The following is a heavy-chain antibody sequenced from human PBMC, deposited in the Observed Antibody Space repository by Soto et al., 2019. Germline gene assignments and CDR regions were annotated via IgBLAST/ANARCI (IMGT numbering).Heavy chain of an antibody. CDR1: GYTFTSYG. V-gene: IGHV1-18*04. Sequence: QGQLVQSGDEVKKPGASVKVSCKASGYTFTSYGISWVRQAPGQGLEWMGCISAYNGNTNYAQKLQGRVTMTTDTSTSKAYMELRSLRSDDTAVYYCARVGIAEAGYYYYGMDVWGQGTTVTVSS. CDR2: ISAYNGNT. CDR3: ARVGIAEAGYYYYGMDV. J-gene: IGHJ6*02. D-gene: IGHD6-13*01.